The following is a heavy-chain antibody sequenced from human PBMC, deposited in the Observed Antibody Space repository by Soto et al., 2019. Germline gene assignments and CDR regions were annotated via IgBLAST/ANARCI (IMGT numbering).Heavy chain of an antibody. J-gene: IGHJ1*01. V-gene: IGHV3-23*01. Sequence: GSMRLSCVGSGFTFSRYPMNWVRQAPGKGLEWVSAISGTSDMTYYANSVTGRFTISRDNSKNTLYLQVSSLRVEDTAIYYCAKYRWGATTVTSINWGRGTLVTVSS. CDR3: AKYRWGATTVTSIN. CDR1: GFTFSRYP. CDR2: ISGTSDMT. D-gene: IGHD4-4*01.